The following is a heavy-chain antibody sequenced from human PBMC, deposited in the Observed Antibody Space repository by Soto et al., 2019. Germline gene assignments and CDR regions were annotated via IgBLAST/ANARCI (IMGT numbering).Heavy chain of an antibody. D-gene: IGHD5-12*01. J-gene: IGHJ5*02. CDR2: IIPIFGTT. V-gene: IGHV1-69*15. CDR1: GGTFSNYA. CDR3: AKDGGADGYFGNWLDP. Sequence: HVHLVQSGAEVKKPGSSVNVSCKDSGGTFSNYAITWVRQAPGQGLEWEGRIIPIFGTTNVAQKFQGRVTITADESTTTAYMELSGLRSDDTAVYYCAKDGGADGYFGNWLDPWGRGTLVTVSS.